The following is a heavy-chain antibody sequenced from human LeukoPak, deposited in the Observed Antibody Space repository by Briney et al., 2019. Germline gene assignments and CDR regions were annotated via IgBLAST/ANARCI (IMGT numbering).Heavy chain of an antibody. D-gene: IGHD6-19*01. V-gene: IGHV3-66*01. Sequence: PGGSLRLSCAASGFTVSNIYMSWVRQTPGKGLEWVSVMYTGGSTFYADSVKGRFTISRDKSKNTLFLQMNSLRVEDTAVYYCARGLDPWYFDFWGRGTLVTVSS. CDR2: MYTGGST. J-gene: IGHJ2*01. CDR3: ARGLDPWYFDF. CDR1: GFTVSNIY.